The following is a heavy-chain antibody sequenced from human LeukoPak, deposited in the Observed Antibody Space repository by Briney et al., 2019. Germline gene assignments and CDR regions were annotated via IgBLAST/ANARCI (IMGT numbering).Heavy chain of an antibody. J-gene: IGHJ4*02. Sequence: ASVKVSCKVSGYTLTELSMHWVRQAPGKGLEWMGGFDPEDGETIYAQKFQGRVTMTEDTPTDTAYMELSSLRSEDTAVYYCATASPNYYDSSGYYFYFGYWGQGTLVTVSS. D-gene: IGHD3-22*01. V-gene: IGHV1-24*01. CDR2: FDPEDGET. CDR1: GYTLTELS. CDR3: ATASPNYYDSSGYYFYFGY.